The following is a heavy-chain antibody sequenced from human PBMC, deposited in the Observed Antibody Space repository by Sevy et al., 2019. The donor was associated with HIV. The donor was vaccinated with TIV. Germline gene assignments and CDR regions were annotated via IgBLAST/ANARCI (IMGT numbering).Heavy chain of an antibody. Sequence: SETLSLTCAVSGGSISSGGYSWSWIRQPPGKGLEWIGYIYHSGSTYYNPSLKSRVTISVDRSKNQISLKLSSVTAADTAVYYCARGRGATYYDFWSGYRDSLKWFDPWGQGTLVTVSS. V-gene: IGHV4-30-2*01. CDR3: ARGRGATYYDFWSGYRDSLKWFDP. J-gene: IGHJ5*02. CDR1: GGSISSGGYS. CDR2: IYHSGST. D-gene: IGHD3-3*01.